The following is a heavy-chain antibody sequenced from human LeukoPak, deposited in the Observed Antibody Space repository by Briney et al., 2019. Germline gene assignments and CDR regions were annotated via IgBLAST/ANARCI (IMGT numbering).Heavy chain of an antibody. D-gene: IGHD6-6*01. CDR2: INHSGST. V-gene: IGHV4-34*01. Sequence: PSETLSLTCAVYGGSFSGYYWSWIRQPPGKGLEWIGEINHSGSTNYNPSLKSRVTISVDTSKNQFSLKLSSVTAADTAVYYCARGYSYSSSSKTTPDFDYWGQGTLVTVSS. J-gene: IGHJ4*02. CDR1: GGSFSGYY. CDR3: ARGYSYSSSSKTTPDFDY.